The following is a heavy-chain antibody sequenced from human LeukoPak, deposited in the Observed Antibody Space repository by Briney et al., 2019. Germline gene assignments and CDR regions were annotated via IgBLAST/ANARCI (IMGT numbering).Heavy chain of an antibody. J-gene: IGHJ4*01. D-gene: IGHD3-16*01. V-gene: IGHV1-2*02. CDR2: MNPNSGDR. CDR1: GYTFTAYY. CDR3: VRTLSAMIPYDY. Sequence: ASVTVSCETSGYTFTAYYLHWVRQAPGQGLEWMGWMNPNSGDRNSAQKFQGRVTMTRDTSIRTIYMELSSLRSDDTAVYYCVRTLSAMIPYDYWGNGTLIIVSS.